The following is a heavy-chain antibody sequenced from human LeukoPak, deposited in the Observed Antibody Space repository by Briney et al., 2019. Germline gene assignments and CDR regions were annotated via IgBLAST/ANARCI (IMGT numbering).Heavy chain of an antibody. CDR2: IYHSGST. CDR1: GGSISSSNW. J-gene: IGHJ4*02. CDR3: ATFPVLLTQYYFDY. V-gene: IGHV4-4*02. D-gene: IGHD3-10*01. Sequence: SETLSLTCAVSGGSISSSNWWSWVRQPPGKGLEWIGEIYHSGSTNYNPSLKSRVTISVDKSKNQFSLKLSSVTATDTAVYYCATFPVLLTQYYFDYWGQGTLVTVSS.